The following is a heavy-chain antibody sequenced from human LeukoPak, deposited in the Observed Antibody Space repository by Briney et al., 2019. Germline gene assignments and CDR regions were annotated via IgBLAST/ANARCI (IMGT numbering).Heavy chain of an antibody. D-gene: IGHD2-2*01. CDR3: ARVVVPAAMKRGNYYYYMDV. CDR1: GYTFTSYD. CDR2: MNPNSGNT. V-gene: IGHV1-8*01. Sequence: GASVTVSCKASGYTFTSYDINWVRQATGQGLEWMGWMNPNSGNTGYAQKFQGRVTMTRNTSISTAYMELSSLRSEDTAVYYCARVVVPAAMKRGNYYYYMDVWGKGTTVTVSS. J-gene: IGHJ6*03.